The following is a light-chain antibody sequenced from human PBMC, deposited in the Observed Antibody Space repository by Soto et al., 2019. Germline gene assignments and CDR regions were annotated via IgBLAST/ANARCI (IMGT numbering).Light chain of an antibody. V-gene: IGKV1-27*01. CDR2: AAS. Sequence: DIQMTQSPSSLSASVGERVNITCRASQDIGNYLAWYQQKPGKGPKLLIYAASTLQPGVPSRFSGSGSGTDVTLTISSLQPEDVATYSCQRYHNAPCTFGQGPRVELK. J-gene: IGKJ1*01. CDR3: QRYHNAPCT. CDR1: QDIGNY.